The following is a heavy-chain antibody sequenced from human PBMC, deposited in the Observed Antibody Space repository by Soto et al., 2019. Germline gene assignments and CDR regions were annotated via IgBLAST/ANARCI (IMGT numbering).Heavy chain of an antibody. J-gene: IGHJ4*02. CDR3: AKMVVAATRLNYFDY. CDR1: GCSFSSYG. Sequence: VGSLRLSCAASGCSFSSYGMHWVREAPGKGLEWVAVISYDGSNKYYADSVKGRFTISRDNSKNTLYLQMNSLRAEDTAVYYCAKMVVAATRLNYFDYWGQGTLVTVSS. CDR2: ISYDGSNK. V-gene: IGHV3-30*18. D-gene: IGHD2-15*01.